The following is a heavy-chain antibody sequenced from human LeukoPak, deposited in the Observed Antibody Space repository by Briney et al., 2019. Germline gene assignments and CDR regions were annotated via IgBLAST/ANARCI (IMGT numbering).Heavy chain of an antibody. J-gene: IGHJ4*02. CDR3: ARDRRGYDFWSGSNYFDY. CDR2: IYYSGST. V-gene: IGHV4-39*07. CDR1: GGSISSSSYY. Sequence: SETLSLTCTVSGGSISSSSYYWGWIRQPPGKGLEWIGSIYYSGSTYYNPSLKSRVTISVDTSKNQFSLKLSSVTAADTAVYYCARDRRGYDFWSGSNYFDYWGQGTLVTVSS. D-gene: IGHD3-3*01.